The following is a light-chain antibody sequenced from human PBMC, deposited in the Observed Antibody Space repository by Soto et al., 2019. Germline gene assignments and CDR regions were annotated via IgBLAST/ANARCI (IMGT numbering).Light chain of an antibody. CDR1: QSFSSN. CDR3: QQYGSSPPLT. V-gene: IGKV3-20*01. Sequence: SESHGARGTNSRRASQSFSSNSAWYQRDPGQAPRLLIYGAASRATGIPVRFSGSGSGTDLTVTISSLEPEDLAVDYCQQYGSSPPLTCSGGTKVDIK. J-gene: IGKJ4*01. CDR2: GAA.